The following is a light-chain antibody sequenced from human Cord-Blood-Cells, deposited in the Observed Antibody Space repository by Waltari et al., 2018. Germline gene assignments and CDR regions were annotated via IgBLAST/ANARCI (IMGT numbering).Light chain of an antibody. Sequence: EIVMTQSPATRSVSPGERATLSFRASQSVSSNVAWYQQKPGQTPRLLIYGASTRATGIPASFIGSRSGTKYTVTISSLQSQDFAVEYCQQYNNWPPYSFGHGTKLDIK. J-gene: IGKJ2*03. CDR2: GAS. CDR3: QQYNNWPPYS. V-gene: IGKV3-15*01. CDR1: QSVSSN.